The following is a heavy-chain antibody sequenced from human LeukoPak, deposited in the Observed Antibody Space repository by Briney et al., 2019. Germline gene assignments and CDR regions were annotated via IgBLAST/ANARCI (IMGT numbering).Heavy chain of an antibody. J-gene: IGHJ6*03. D-gene: IGHD3-10*01. CDR1: GGTFSSYA. Sequence: ASVKVSCKASGGTFSSYAISWVRQAPGQGLEWMGGIIPIFGTANYVQKFQGRVTITTDESTSTAYMELSSLRSADTAVYYCARGRRTITMVRGVTWGNYYYYYMDVWGKGTTVTVSS. V-gene: IGHV1-69*05. CDR3: ARGRRTITMVRGVTWGNYYYYYMDV. CDR2: IIPIFGTA.